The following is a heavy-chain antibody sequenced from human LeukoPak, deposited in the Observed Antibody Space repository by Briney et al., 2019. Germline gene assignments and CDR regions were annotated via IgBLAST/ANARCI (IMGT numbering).Heavy chain of an antibody. CDR1: GFTFSSYS. Sequence: GGSLRLSCAASGFTFSSYSMNWVRQAPGKGLEWVSSISSSSSYIYYADSVKGRFTISRDNAKNSLYLQMNSLRAEDTAVYYCARDLMSSGRYCSGGSCYPISFYWGQGTLVTVSS. J-gene: IGHJ4*02. D-gene: IGHD2-15*01. CDR3: ARDLMSSGRYCSGGSCYPISFY. CDR2: ISSSSSYI. V-gene: IGHV3-21*01.